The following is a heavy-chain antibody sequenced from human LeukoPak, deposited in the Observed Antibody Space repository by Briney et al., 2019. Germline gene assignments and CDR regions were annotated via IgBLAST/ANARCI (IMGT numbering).Heavy chain of an antibody. Sequence: SETLSLTCTVSGGSISSYHWSWIRQPAGKGLEWIGRIYTSGSTNYNPSLKSRATVSLDKSKNQFSLRLSPVTAADTAVYYCVRGGAVAGSFDYWGQGTLVTVSS. CDR2: IYTSGST. V-gene: IGHV4-4*07. CDR3: VRGGAVAGSFDY. D-gene: IGHD6-19*01. J-gene: IGHJ4*02. CDR1: GGSISSYH.